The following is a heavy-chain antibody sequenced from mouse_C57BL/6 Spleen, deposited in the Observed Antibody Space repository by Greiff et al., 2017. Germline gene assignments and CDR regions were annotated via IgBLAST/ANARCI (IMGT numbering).Heavy chain of an antibody. D-gene: IGHD2-4*01. J-gene: IGHJ4*01. CDR1: GYSITSGYY. Sequence: EVQLQQSGPGLVKPSQSLSLTCSVTGYSITSGYYWNWIRQFPGNKLEWMGYISYDGSNNYNPSLKNRISITRDTSKNQFFLKLNSVTTEDTATYYCAREDYDYDEGFYYAMDYWGQGTSVTVSS. V-gene: IGHV3-6*01. CDR2: ISYDGSN. CDR3: AREDYDYDEGFYYAMDY.